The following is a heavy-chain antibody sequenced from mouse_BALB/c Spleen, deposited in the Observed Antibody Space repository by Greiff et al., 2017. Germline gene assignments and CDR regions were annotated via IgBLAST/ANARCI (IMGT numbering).Heavy chain of an antibody. CDR3: TRGLITTAREDYCDY. D-gene: IGHD1-2*01. J-gene: IGHJ2*01. Sequence: EVQLQQSGTVLARPGASVKMSCKASGYTFTSYWMHWVKQRPGQGLEWIGAIYPGNSDTSYNQKFKGKAKLTAVTSTSTAYMELSSLTNEDSAVYYCTRGLITTAREDYCDYWRQGTTLTVP. CDR1: GYTFTSYW. CDR2: IYPGNSDT. V-gene: IGHV1-5*01.